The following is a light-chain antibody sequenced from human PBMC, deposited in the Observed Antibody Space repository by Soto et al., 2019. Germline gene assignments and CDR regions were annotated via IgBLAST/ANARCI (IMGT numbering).Light chain of an antibody. CDR1: QSISSN. CDR2: GAS. CDR3: QQYNDWPRT. Sequence: EIVMTQSPAALSASPGERATLSCRASQSISSNLAWYQQKPGQAPRFLIYGASTRATGIPARFSGSGSGTEFTLTISGLQSEDFAVYYCQQYNDWPRTFGQGTKVDIK. J-gene: IGKJ1*01. V-gene: IGKV3-15*01.